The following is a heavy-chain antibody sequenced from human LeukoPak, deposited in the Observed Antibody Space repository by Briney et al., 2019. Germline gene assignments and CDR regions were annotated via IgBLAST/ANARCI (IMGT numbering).Heavy chain of an antibody. V-gene: IGHV5-51*01. CDR2: IFPIDSET. Sequence: TGASLQISCKASGYSFSSDWIAWVRPMPGKGLEWMGIIFPIDSETTYSPSFQGQVTISADKSICTAYLQWSSLKASDTAMYYCTRGCSGGSCSRDAMDVRGQGTMVTVSS. CDR3: TRGCSGGSCSRDAMDV. J-gene: IGHJ6*02. CDR1: GYSFSSDW. D-gene: IGHD2-15*01.